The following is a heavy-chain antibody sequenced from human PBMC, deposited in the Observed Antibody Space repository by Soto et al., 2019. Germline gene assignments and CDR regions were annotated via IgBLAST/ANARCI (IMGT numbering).Heavy chain of an antibody. J-gene: IGHJ6*02. Sequence: SETLSLTCTVSGGSVSSGNYYWSWIRQPPGKGLEWIGYFYYTGSINYNPSLKSQVTIFIDASKNQFSLRLSSVTAADSAIYYCARQSGGYYYYGMDVWGQGTTVTVSS. V-gene: IGHV4-61*01. CDR3: ARQSGGYYYYGMDV. CDR2: FYYTGSI. D-gene: IGHD1-26*01. CDR1: GGSVSSGNYY.